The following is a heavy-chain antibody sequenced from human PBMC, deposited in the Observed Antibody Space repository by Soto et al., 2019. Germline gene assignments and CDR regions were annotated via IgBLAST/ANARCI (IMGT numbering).Heavy chain of an antibody. CDR3: ARESGDWPLNWFDP. CDR1: GFNFTNHW. V-gene: IGHV3-74*01. CDR2: ITSDGKSK. J-gene: IGHJ5*02. Sequence: GGSLRLSCAASGFNFTNHWMHWVRQAPGKGLLWVSRITSDGKSKAYAESVKGRFAISRDNAKNTVYLQMNGLTVEDTAVYYCARESGDWPLNWFDPWGQGTLVTVYS. D-gene: IGHD2-21*02.